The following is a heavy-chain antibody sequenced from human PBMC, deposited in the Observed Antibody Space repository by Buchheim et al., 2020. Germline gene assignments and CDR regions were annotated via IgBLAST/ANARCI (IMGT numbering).Heavy chain of an antibody. D-gene: IGHD2-15*01. V-gene: IGHV3-30*18. J-gene: IGHJ4*02. CDR1: GFDFSTYG. Sequence: QVQLVESGGGVVQPGRSLRLSCAASGFDFSTYGMHWVRQAPGKGLEWVAVMSSDGSNKYYADSVKGRFTISRDNSKNKLYLEMSSLRADDTAVYYCAKPRGGHFDYWGQGTL. CDR3: AKPRGGHFDY. CDR2: MSSDGSNK.